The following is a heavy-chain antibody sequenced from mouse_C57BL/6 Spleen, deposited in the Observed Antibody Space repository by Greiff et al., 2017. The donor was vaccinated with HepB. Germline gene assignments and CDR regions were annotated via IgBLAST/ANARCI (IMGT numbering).Heavy chain of an antibody. D-gene: IGHD4-1*01. J-gene: IGHJ1*03. CDR1: GYTFTSYW. CDR2: IYPSDSET. V-gene: IGHV1-61*01. Sequence: QVQLQQSGAELVRPGSSVKLSCKASGYTFTSYWMDWVKQRPGQGLEWIGNIYPSDSETHYNQKFKDKATLTVDKSSSTAYMQLSSLTSEDSAVYYCARGTGTWYFDVWGTGTTVTVSS. CDR3: ARGTGTWYFDV.